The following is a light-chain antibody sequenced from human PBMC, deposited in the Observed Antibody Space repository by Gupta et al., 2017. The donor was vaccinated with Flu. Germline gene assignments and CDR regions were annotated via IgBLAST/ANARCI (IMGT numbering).Light chain of an antibody. J-gene: IGLJ1*01. Sequence: QSAPTRPRPLSGSPGQSVSICCTGTSNAVGGYNRVSWYEQRPGKAPKLILYDVTERPSGVPDRFSGSKSGNTASLTISGLQADDEADYYCSSHAGRVTWVFGTGTTVTVL. CDR2: DVT. V-gene: IGLV2-11*01. CDR1: SNAVGGYNR. CDR3: SSHAGRVTWV.